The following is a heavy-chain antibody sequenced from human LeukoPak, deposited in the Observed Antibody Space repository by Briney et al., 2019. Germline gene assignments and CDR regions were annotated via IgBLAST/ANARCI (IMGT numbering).Heavy chain of an antibody. J-gene: IGHJ3*02. CDR1: GFTFSSYE. Sequence: GGSLRLSCAASGFTFSSYEMNWVRQAPGKGLEWVSYISSSGSTIYYADSVKGRFTISRDNAKNSLYLQMNSLRAEDTAVYYCARDGYFSTSKSSGGAFDIWGQGTMVTVSS. CDR3: ARDGYFSTSKSSGGAFDI. CDR2: ISSSGSTI. D-gene: IGHD3-22*01. V-gene: IGHV3-48*03.